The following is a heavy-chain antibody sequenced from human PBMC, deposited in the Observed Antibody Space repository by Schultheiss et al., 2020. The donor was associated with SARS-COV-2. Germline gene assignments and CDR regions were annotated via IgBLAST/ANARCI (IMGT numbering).Heavy chain of an antibody. V-gene: IGHV3-64D*06. Sequence: GESLKISCAASGFTFSSYGMHWVRQAPGKGLEDVSAISSNGGSTYYADSVKGRFTISRDNSKNTLYLQMSSLRAEDTAVFYCARDLSIATHPDYFDYWGQGTLVTVSS. D-gene: IGHD6-6*01. CDR3: ARDLSIATHPDYFDY. CDR2: ISSNGGST. CDR1: GFTFSSYG. J-gene: IGHJ4*02.